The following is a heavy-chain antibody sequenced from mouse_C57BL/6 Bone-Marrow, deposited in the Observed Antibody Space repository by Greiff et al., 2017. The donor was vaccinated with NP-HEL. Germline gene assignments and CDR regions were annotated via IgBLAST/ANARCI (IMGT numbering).Heavy chain of an antibody. D-gene: IGHD2-2*01. CDR1: GYTFTSYW. CDR2: IHPNSGST. Sequence: VQLQESGAELVKPGASVKLSCKASGYTFTSYWMHWVKQRPGQGLEWIGMIHPNSGSTNYNEKFKSQATLTVDKSSSTAYMQLSSLTSEDSAVYYCARGLLWLRRRDYYAMDYWGQGTSVTVSS. V-gene: IGHV1-64*01. CDR3: ARGLLWLRRRDYYAMDY. J-gene: IGHJ4*01.